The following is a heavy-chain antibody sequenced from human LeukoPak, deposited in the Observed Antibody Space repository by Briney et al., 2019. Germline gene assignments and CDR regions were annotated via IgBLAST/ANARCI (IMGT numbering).Heavy chain of an antibody. CDR2: IYNSGNT. D-gene: IGHD3-22*01. CDR1: GGSVSSRNYY. V-gene: IGHV4-39*01. Sequence: SETLSLTCTVSGGSVSSRNYYWGWIRQPPGKGLEWIGSIYNSGNTYYNPSLKSRVTISVDTSKNQVSLKLGSLTAADTAVYYCARLTDMIIVVTYFDYWGQGTQVTVS. J-gene: IGHJ4*02. CDR3: ARLTDMIIVVTYFDY.